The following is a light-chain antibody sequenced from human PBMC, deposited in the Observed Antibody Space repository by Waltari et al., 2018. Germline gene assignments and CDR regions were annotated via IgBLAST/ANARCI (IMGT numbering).Light chain of an antibody. V-gene: IGLV2-14*03. CDR3: FSQTLDGLVL. Sequence: QSALTQPASVSGSPGQSITISCSGVVSAVGASDYVSWHQHHPGKAPQVIIYDVTNRPSGVSDRFSASKSANTASLTISRLQPEDEADYYCFSQTLDGLVLFGGGTRLTVL. J-gene: IGLJ2*01. CDR2: DVT. CDR1: VSAVGASDY.